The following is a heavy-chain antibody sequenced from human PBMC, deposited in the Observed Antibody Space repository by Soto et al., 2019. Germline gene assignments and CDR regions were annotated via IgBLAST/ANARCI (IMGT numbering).Heavy chain of an antibody. CDR2: IIPILGIA. J-gene: IGHJ4*02. D-gene: IGHD6-6*01. Sequence: SVKVSCKASGGTFSSYTISWVRQAPGQGLEWMGRIIPILGIANYAQKFQGRVTITADKSTSTAYMELSSLRSEDTAVYYCARDRMSAARPPLDYWGQGTLVTVSS. CDR3: ARDRMSAARPPLDY. CDR1: GGTFSSYT. V-gene: IGHV1-69*04.